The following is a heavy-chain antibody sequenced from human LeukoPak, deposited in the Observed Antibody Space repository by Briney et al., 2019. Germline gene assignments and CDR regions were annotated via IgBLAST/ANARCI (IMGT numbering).Heavy chain of an antibody. D-gene: IGHD3/OR15-3a*01. CDR2: INDRSI. CDR1: GFSFSDYD. J-gene: IGHJ1*01. CDR3: GRAFPPLRTSSAVDL. V-gene: IGHV3-69-1*02. Sequence: GSLRLSCSASGFSFSDYDMNWVRQALAKGLEWVSAINDRSIYYGESVKGRFTISRDNAKNSLYLQMDSLGVEDTAVYYCGRAFPPLRTSSAVDLWGQGTLVIVSS.